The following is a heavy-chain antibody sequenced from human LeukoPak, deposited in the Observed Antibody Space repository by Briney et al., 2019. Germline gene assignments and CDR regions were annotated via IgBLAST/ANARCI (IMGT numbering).Heavy chain of an antibody. J-gene: IGHJ4*02. D-gene: IGHD2-15*01. CDR1: GHPFSSSTYH. CDR2: MSGNT. CDR3: TRLSSGRPLDL. V-gene: IGHV4-39*01. Sequence: SDTLSLTCTVSGHPFSSSTYHCRSIRQPPGKGVEWIESMSGNTYYSPSLKSRVTISLDTSKNQFFLTLTSVTPADTAMYYCTRLSSGRPLDLSGQGVLVTVSS.